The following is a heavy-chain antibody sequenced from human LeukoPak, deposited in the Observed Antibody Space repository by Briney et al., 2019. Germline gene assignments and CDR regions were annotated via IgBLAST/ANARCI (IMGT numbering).Heavy chain of an antibody. CDR3: AREGVDY. Sequence: SETLSLTCAVYGGSFSGYYWSWIRQRPGKGLERIGEINHSGSTNYNPSLKSRVTISADTSKNQFSLKLSSVTAADTAVYYCAREGVDYWGQGTLVTVSS. V-gene: IGHV4-34*01. CDR1: GGSFSGYY. D-gene: IGHD1-26*01. CDR2: INHSGST. J-gene: IGHJ4*02.